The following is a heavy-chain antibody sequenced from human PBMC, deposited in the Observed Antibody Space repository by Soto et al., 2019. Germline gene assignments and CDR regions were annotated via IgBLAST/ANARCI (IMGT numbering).Heavy chain of an antibody. CDR2: IKQDGSEK. J-gene: IGHJ3*01. CDR3: ARDGLYCTYANCRGDAYDV. CDR1: GFTFRTYW. V-gene: IGHV3-7*04. Sequence: EVQPVGSGGGLVQPGGSLRLSCVASGFTFRTYWMTWVRQAPGKGLEWVANIKQDGSEKYYVDSVRGRFAISRDNAKDSLYLQMNSLRVEDTAVYYCARDGLYCTYANCRGDAYDVWDQGTMVTVSS. D-gene: IGHD2-8*01.